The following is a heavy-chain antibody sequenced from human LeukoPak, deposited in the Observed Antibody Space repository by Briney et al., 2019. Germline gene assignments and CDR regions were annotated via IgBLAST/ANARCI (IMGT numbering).Heavy chain of an antibody. J-gene: IGHJ4*02. CDR3: AKAPRVGGYEIN. D-gene: IGHD5-12*01. Sequence: GGSLRLSCAASGFTFDNYAMTWVRQAPGKGLEWISSISGSGGSTYHADSVKGRFTISRDNSKNTLFLQMNSLRAEDTAVYCCAKAPRVGGYEINWGQGTLVTVSS. CDR1: GFTFDNYA. CDR2: ISGSGGST. V-gene: IGHV3-23*01.